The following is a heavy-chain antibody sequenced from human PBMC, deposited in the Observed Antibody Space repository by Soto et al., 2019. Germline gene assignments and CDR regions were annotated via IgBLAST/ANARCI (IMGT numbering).Heavy chain of an antibody. V-gene: IGHV1-69*01. CDR1: GGTFSSYA. J-gene: IGHJ6*02. D-gene: IGHD5-18*01. Sequence: QVQLVQSGAEVKKPGSSVKVSCKASGGTFSSYAISWVRQAPGQGLEWMGGIIPIFGTVNYAQKFQGRVTITADESTSTAYMERSSLRSEDTAVYYCARGREGQLWSPPGVYYYYGMAVWGQGTTVTVSS. CDR2: IIPIFGTV. CDR3: ARGREGQLWSPPGVYYYYGMAV.